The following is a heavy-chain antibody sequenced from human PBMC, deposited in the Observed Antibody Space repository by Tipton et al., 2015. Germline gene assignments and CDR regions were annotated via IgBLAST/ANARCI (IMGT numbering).Heavy chain of an antibody. CDR3: ARDRNKYYDSNGYSGASDT. D-gene: IGHD3-22*01. V-gene: IGHV1-69*01. CDR2: IIPIFDTP. CDR1: GGTFRTHA. J-gene: IGHJ3*02. Sequence: QLVQSGAEVEKPGSSVKVSCKASGGTFRTHAISWVRQAPGQGLEWMGGIIPIFDTPIYAQNFQGRVTITAEETTSTAYMQLRGLRSEDTAVYFCARDRNKYYDSNGYSGASDTWGQGTMVTVSS.